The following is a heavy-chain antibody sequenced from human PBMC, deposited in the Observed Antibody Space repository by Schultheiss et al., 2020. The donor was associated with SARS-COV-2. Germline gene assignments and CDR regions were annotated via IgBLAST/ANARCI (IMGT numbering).Heavy chain of an antibody. V-gene: IGHV3-23*01. Sequence: GGSLRLSCAASGFTFSNYAMTWVRRAPGKGLEWVSSIGGSGGNTHYADSVKGRFTISRDNSKNTLHLQMNSLRAGDTAAYYCAKEGAGTDHYYHGMDVWGQGTTVTVSS. D-gene: IGHD1-7*01. CDR1: GFTFSNYA. CDR2: IGGSGGNT. CDR3: AKEGAGTDHYYHGMDV. J-gene: IGHJ6*02.